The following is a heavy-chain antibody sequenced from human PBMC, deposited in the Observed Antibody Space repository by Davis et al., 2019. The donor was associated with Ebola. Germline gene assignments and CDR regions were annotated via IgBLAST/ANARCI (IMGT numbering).Heavy chain of an antibody. V-gene: IGHV3-23*01. CDR2: ISDSGGST. D-gene: IGHD5-24*01. CDR1: GFTFSSYA. J-gene: IGHJ4*02. Sequence: PGGSLRLSCAASGFTFSSYAMSWVRQAPGKGLEWVSTISDSGGSTYYADSVKGRFTISRDNSENTLYLQMNSLKTEDTAVYYCTSGALRWLTVFWGQGTLVTVSS. CDR3: TSGALRWLTVF.